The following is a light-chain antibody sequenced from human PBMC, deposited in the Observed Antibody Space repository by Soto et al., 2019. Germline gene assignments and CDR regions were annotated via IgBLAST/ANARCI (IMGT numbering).Light chain of an antibody. CDR2: EVS. V-gene: IGLV2-14*01. Sequence: QYALTQPASVSGSPGQSITISCTGTSGDVGSYNRVSWYQQHPGKAPKLIIYEVSDRPSGVSNRFSGSKSGNTASLTISGIQAEDEAEYYCSSYTNINTRACVFGTGTKLTVL. CDR3: SSYTNINTRACV. CDR1: SGDVGSYNR. J-gene: IGLJ1*01.